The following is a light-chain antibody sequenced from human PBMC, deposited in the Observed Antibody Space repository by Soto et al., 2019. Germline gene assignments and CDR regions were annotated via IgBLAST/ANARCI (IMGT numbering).Light chain of an antibody. V-gene: IGKV3-20*01. CDR2: GAS. CDR1: QTIGSIF. J-gene: IGKJ2*01. Sequence: EIVLTQSPGTLSLSPGETATLSCRASQTIGSIFLFWYQQKPGQAPRLLIYGASSRATGIPDRFSSSGSGTDLTLTISRLEPEVFAVYYCHQYSSAPYTFGQGTNLEIK. CDR3: HQYSSAPYT.